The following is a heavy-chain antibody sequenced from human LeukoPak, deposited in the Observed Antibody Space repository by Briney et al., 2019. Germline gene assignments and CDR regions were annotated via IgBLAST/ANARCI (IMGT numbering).Heavy chain of an antibody. CDR3: ASLGLGYIYGTRVDALDI. J-gene: IGHJ3*02. CDR1: GGSIRSSCYS. Sequence: PSETLSLTCTVSGGSIRSSCYSWGRIRQPPGKGLEWIGSISYSGSTYYNPSLKSRVTISVDTSKNQFSLKLSSVTAGDTAVYYCASLGLGYIYGTRVDALDIWRQGTMVSVPS. D-gene: IGHD5-18*01. CDR2: ISYSGST. V-gene: IGHV4-39*01.